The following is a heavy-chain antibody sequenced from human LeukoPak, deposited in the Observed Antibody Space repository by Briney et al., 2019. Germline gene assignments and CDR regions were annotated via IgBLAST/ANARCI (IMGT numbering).Heavy chain of an antibody. CDR3: AKDYYDSSGYYYLPGY. CDR1: GFTFSSYG. V-gene: IGHV3-23*01. J-gene: IGHJ4*02. CDR2: ISGSGGST. D-gene: IGHD3-22*01. Sequence: GGSLRLSCAASGFTFSSYGMSWVRQAPGKGLEWVSAISGSGGSTYYADSVKGRFTISRDNSKNTLYLQMNSLRAEDTAVYYCAKDYYDSSGYYYLPGYWGQGTLVTVSS.